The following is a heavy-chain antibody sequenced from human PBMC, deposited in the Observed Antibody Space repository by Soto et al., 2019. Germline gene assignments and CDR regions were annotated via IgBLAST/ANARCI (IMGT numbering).Heavy chain of an antibody. V-gene: IGHV1-18*04. Sequence: QVPLVQSGAEVKKPGASVKVSCKASGYTFTSYGISWVRQAPGQGLEWMGWISAYNGNTNYAQKLQGRVTMTTDTSTSTAYMELRSLRSDDTAVYYCARDLIVVVPAAIGGDNWFDPWGQGTLVTVSS. D-gene: IGHD2-2*01. CDR1: GYTFTSYG. CDR2: ISAYNGNT. J-gene: IGHJ5*02. CDR3: ARDLIVVVPAAIGGDNWFDP.